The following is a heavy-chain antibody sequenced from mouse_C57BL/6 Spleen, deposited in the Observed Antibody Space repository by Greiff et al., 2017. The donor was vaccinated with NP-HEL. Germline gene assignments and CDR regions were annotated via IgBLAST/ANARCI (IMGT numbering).Heavy chain of an antibody. Sequence: EVHLVESGGGLVKPGGSLKLSCAASGFTFSDYGMHWVRQAPEKGLEWVAYISSGSSTIYYADTVKGRFTISRDNAKNTLFLQMTSLRSEDTAMYYCAKWGYYYGDYYAMDYWGQGTSVTVSS. CDR1: GFTFSDYG. V-gene: IGHV5-17*01. J-gene: IGHJ4*01. CDR2: ISSGSSTI. CDR3: AKWGYYYGDYYAMDY. D-gene: IGHD1-1*01.